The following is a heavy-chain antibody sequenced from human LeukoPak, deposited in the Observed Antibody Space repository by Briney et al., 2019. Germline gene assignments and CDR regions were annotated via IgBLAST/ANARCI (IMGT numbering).Heavy chain of an antibody. CDR2: INPNSGGT. CDR1: GYTFTGYY. V-gene: IGHV1-2*02. CDR3: ARVLVPAAIYLHNWFDP. J-gene: IGHJ5*02. Sequence: PKASVKVSCKASGYTFTGYYMHWVRQAPGQGLGWMGWINPNSGGTNYAQKFQGRVTMTRDTSISTAYMELSRLRSDDTAVYYCARVLVPAAIYLHNWFDPWGQGTLVTVSS. D-gene: IGHD2-2*01.